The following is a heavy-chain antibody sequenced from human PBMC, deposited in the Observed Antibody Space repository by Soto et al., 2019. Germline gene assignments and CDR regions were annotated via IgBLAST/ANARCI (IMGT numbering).Heavy chain of an antibody. Sequence: SETLSLTCTVSGASVNSYYWTWFRQSPGKGLEWIGYITYRGTSSYNPSLKSRVTLTLDASNNQLSLKLSSVSAADTAVYFCARHGRYNDYWGQGTLVTVSS. CDR3: ARHGRYNDY. CDR1: GASVNSYY. J-gene: IGHJ4*02. V-gene: IGHV4-59*08. CDR2: ITYRGTS. D-gene: IGHD1-20*01.